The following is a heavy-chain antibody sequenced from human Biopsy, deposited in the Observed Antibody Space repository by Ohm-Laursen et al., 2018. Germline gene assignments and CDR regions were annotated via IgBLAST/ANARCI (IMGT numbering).Heavy chain of an antibody. D-gene: IGHD1-7*01. J-gene: IGHJ2*01. CDR3: ARGGGGNSRDWYFDL. CDR1: GFTFSSYY. Sequence: GSLRLSCAASGFTFSSYYMHWVRQAPGKGLAWVSRSNSDGSSTSYADSVKGRFTISRDNANNTLYLQMNSLRAEDTAVYYCARGGGGNSRDWYFDLWGRGTLVTVSS. CDR2: SNSDGSST. V-gene: IGHV3-74*01.